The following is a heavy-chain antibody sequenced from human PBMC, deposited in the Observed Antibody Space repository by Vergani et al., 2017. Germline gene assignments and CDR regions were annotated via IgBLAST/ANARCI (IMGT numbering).Heavy chain of an antibody. V-gene: IGHV1-69*01. J-gene: IGHJ4*02. D-gene: IGHD3-22*01. Sequence: QVQLVQSGAEVKKPGSSVKVSCKASGGIFSNYAISWVRQAPGQGLEWMGGIIPIFGTANYAQKFQGRVTITADESTRTAHMGLSSLRSDDTAVYYCARGYSGDSSGYYYFYWGQGTLVTVSS. CDR2: IIPIFGTA. CDR1: GGIFSNYA. CDR3: ARGYSGDSSGYYYFY.